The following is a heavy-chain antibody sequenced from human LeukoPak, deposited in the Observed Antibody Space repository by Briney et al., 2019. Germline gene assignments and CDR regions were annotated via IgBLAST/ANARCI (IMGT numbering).Heavy chain of an antibody. V-gene: IGHV4-39*01. D-gene: IGHD4-17*01. J-gene: IGHJ4*02. Sequence: NPSETLSLTCTVSGGSISSSSYYWGWIRQPPGKGLEWIGSIYYSGGTYYNPSLKSRVTISVDTSKNQFSLKLSSVTAADTAVYYCARHSHVTTVTSPFDYWGQGTLATVSS. CDR3: ARHSHVTTVTSPFDY. CDR2: IYYSGGT. CDR1: GGSISSSSYY.